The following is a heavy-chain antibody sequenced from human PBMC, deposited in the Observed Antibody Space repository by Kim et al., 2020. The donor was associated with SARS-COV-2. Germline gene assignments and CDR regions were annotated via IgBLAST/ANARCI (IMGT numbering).Heavy chain of an antibody. CDR3: VTGGRGYFHQ. CDR2: INNDGSTT. CDR1: GFTFSTHW. J-gene: IGHJ1*01. D-gene: IGHD3-22*01. V-gene: IGHV3-74*01. Sequence: GGSLRLSCAASGFTFSTHWMHWVRQAPGKGLVWVSRINNDGSTTNYADSVKGRFTISRDNAKNTLYLQMNSLRAEDTAVYSCVTGGRGYFHQWGQGTLVTVHS.